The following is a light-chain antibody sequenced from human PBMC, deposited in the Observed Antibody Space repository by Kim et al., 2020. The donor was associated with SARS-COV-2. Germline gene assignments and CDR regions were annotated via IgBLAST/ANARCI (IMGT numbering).Light chain of an antibody. CDR2: GAS. V-gene: IGKV3-15*01. J-gene: IGKJ1*01. CDR3: EQYNNWTRT. CDR1: QSISSN. Sequence: DIAMTQSPATLSVSPGERATLSCRASQSISSNLAWYQQKPGQAPRLLIYGASTRANGIPARFSGSGSGTEFTLTISSLQSEDFAVYYCEQYNNWTRTFGQGTKVDIK.